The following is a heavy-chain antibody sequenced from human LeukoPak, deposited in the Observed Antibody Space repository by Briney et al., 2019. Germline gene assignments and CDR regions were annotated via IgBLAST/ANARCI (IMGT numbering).Heavy chain of an antibody. D-gene: IGHD3-22*01. V-gene: IGHV3-23*01. J-gene: IGHJ4*02. CDR3: AKVGIAYYDSSGNLDY. Sequence: GGSLRLSCTASGFTFSSYGMDWVRQAPGKGLEWVSVISGNGGSTYYAESVKGRFTISRDNSKNTLYLQMNSLRAEDTAVYYCAKVGIAYYDSSGNLDYWGQGTLVTVSS. CDR2: ISGNGGST. CDR1: GFTFSSYG.